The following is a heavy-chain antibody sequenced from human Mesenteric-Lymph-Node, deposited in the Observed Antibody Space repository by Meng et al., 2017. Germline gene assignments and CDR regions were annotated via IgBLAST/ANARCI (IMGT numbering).Heavy chain of an antibody. Sequence: GGSLRLSCAASGFTVSSNDMSWVRQAPGKGLEWVSVIYSGGSTYYADSVKGRFTISRDNSKNTLYLQMNSLGAEDTAVYYCARDRYSSGWYHDYWGQGTLVTVSS. D-gene: IGHD6-19*01. V-gene: IGHV3-66*02. CDR2: IYSGGST. CDR1: GFTVSSND. J-gene: IGHJ4*02. CDR3: ARDRYSSGWYHDY.